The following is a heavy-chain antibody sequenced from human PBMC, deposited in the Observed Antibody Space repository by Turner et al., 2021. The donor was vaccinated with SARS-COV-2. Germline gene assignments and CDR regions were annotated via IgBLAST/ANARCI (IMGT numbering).Heavy chain of an antibody. Sequence: YSFTTYWINWVRQTPGKGLEWMGRIDPSDSYTNYSPSFQGYFTRRSQHSSLAGDWSSDVWSAELLYLQMSSLRVEYSADYYCPVYSSYRWVWGQGTLVTVSS. CDR2: IDPSDSYT. CDR1: YSFTTYW. V-gene: IGHV5-10-1*01. CDR3: SLRVEYSADYYCPVYSSYRWV. J-gene: IGHJ4*02. D-gene: IGHD1-26*01.